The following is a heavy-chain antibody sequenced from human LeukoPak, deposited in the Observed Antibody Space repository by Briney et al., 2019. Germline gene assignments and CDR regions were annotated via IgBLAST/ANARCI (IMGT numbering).Heavy chain of an antibody. V-gene: IGHV1-2*04. Sequence: ASVKASCKTSGYTFSGHYMHWVRQAPGQGLEWMGWINPDSGDTNYAQKFQGWVTMTRDTSISTAYMEVRRLRSDDTAVYYCARGSGSYWWFDSWGQGTLVTVSS. D-gene: IGHD1-26*01. CDR1: GYTFSGHY. CDR3: ARGSGSYWWFDS. CDR2: INPDSGDT. J-gene: IGHJ5*01.